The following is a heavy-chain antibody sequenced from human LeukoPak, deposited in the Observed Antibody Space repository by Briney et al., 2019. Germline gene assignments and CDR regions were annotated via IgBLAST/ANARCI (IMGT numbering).Heavy chain of an antibody. Sequence: PGGSLRLSCAAAGFTFSSYGMSWVRQAPGKGLEWVSSISSSSSCIYYADSVKGRFTISRDNAKNSLYLQMNSLRAEDTAVYYCARVSSVAATLWADYYYYGMDVWGQGTTVTVSS. CDR1: GFTFSSYG. CDR3: ARVSSVAATLWADYYYYGMDV. CDR2: ISSSSSCI. J-gene: IGHJ6*02. V-gene: IGHV3-21*01. D-gene: IGHD2-15*01.